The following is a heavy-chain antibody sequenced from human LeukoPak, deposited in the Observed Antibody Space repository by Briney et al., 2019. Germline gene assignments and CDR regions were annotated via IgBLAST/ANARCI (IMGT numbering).Heavy chain of an antibody. CDR1: GGSISSYY. D-gene: IGHD6-13*01. Sequence: SETLSLTCTVSGGSISSYYWGWIRQPAGKGLEWIGRIYTSGSTDYNPSLKSRVTMSVDTSKNQFSVKLSSVTAADTAVYYCARGIAAASARPSDIWGQGTMVTVSS. CDR2: IYTSGST. CDR3: ARGIAAASARPSDI. J-gene: IGHJ3*02. V-gene: IGHV4-4*07.